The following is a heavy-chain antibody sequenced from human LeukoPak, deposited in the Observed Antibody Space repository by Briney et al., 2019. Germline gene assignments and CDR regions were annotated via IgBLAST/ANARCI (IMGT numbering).Heavy chain of an antibody. D-gene: IGHD3-10*01. J-gene: IGHJ4*02. Sequence: SETLSLTCTVSGGSISSHYWSWIRQPPGKGLEWIGYIYYTGSTNYNPSLKSRVTISVDKAENQFSLKLSSVTAADTAVFYCARGSGGANYFDYWGQGALVTVSS. CDR1: GGSISSHY. CDR2: IYYTGST. V-gene: IGHV4-59*11. CDR3: ARGSGGANYFDY.